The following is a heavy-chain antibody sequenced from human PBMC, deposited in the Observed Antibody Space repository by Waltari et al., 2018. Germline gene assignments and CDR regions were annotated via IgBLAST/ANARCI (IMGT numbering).Heavy chain of an antibody. CDR2: IYYSGST. CDR1: GGSISSYY. J-gene: IGHJ4*02. CDR3: ARSLFRHGSSWTSGYFDY. Sequence: QVQLQESGPGLVKPSETLSLTCTVSGGSISSYYWSWIRQPPGKGLAWMGYIYYSGSTNYNPSRNSRVTISVDTSKNQFSLKLSSVTAADTAVYYCARSLFRHGSSWTSGYFDYWGQGTLVTVSS. D-gene: IGHD6-13*01. V-gene: IGHV4-59*01.